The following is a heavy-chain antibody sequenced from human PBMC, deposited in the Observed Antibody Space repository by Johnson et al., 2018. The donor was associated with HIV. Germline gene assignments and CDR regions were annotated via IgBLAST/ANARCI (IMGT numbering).Heavy chain of an antibody. CDR2: IKSKTDGGTT. CDR3: TTDGRIPVAHHDAFDV. Sequence: VQLVESGGGLVKPGGSLRLSCAASGFTFSNAWLSWVRQAPGRGLEWVGRIKSKTDGGTTAYAAPVKGSFTISRDDSKNTLYLQMNSLKTEDTAVYYCTTDGRIPVAHHDAFDVWGQGTMVTVSS. V-gene: IGHV3-15*01. J-gene: IGHJ3*01. CDR1: GFTFSNAW. D-gene: IGHD6-19*01.